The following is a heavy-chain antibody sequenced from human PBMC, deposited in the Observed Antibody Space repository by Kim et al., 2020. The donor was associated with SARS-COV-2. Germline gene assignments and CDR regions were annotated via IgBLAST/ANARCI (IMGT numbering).Heavy chain of an antibody. J-gene: IGHJ4*02. Sequence: NYAQAVQGRFTITADDSTSTAYMELTSLRPVDTAVYYCARAAGDYEKIDYWGQGTLVTVSS. CDR3: ARAAGDYEKIDY. D-gene: IGHD4-17*01. V-gene: IGHV1-69*01.